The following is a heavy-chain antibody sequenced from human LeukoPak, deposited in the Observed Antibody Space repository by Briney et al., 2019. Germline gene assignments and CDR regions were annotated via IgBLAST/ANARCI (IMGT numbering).Heavy chain of an antibody. CDR3: ARNENGAFDI. Sequence: PSETLSLTCTVSGASISSYYWSWIRQPPGKGLEWIGYVYYSGSTNYNPSLKSRVTISVDTSKNQFSLKLSSVTAADTAVYFCARNENGAFDIWGQGTKVTVSS. CDR1: GASISSYY. J-gene: IGHJ3*02. V-gene: IGHV4-59*01. CDR2: VYYSGST. D-gene: IGHD2-8*01.